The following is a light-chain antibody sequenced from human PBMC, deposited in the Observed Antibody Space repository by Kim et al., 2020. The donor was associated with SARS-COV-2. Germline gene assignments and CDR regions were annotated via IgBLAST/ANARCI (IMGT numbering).Light chain of an antibody. Sequence: RQTATLPCTGNNNNVGNQGAAWLQQHQGHPPKLLSYRNNNRPSGISDRFSASRSGNTASLTITGLQPEDEADYYCSAWDTSLTAWLFGGGTQLTVL. J-gene: IGLJ3*02. CDR3: SAWDTSLTAWL. CDR2: RNN. V-gene: IGLV10-54*04. CDR1: NNNVGNQG.